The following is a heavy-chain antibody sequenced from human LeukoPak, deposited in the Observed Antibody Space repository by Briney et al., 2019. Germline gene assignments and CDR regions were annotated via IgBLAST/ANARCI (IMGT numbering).Heavy chain of an antibody. CDR3: ARMDYDSSGYPD. Sequence: SVKVSCKASGGTFSSYAISWVRQAPGQGLEWMGGIIPIFGTANYAQKFQGRVTITTDESTSTAYMEPSSLRSEDTAVYYCARMDYDSSGYPDWGQGTLVTVSS. V-gene: IGHV1-69*05. CDR1: GGTFSSYA. CDR2: IIPIFGTA. J-gene: IGHJ4*02. D-gene: IGHD3-22*01.